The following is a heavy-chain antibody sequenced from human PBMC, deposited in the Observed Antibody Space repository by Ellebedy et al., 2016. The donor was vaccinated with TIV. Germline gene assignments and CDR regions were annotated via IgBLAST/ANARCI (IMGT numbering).Heavy chain of an antibody. CDR2: ISYDGSNK. Sequence: GGSLRLSXAASGFTFSSYGMHWVRQAPGKGLEWVAVISYDGSNKYYADSVKGRFTISRDNSKNTLYLQMNSLRAEDTAVYYCARGWFDPWGQGTLVTVSS. V-gene: IGHV3-30*03. J-gene: IGHJ5*02. CDR1: GFTFSSYG. CDR3: ARGWFDP.